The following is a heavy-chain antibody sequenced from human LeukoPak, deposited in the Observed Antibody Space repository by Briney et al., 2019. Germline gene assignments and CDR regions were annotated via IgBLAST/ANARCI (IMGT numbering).Heavy chain of an antibody. V-gene: IGHV3-30*18. CDR1: GFTFSSYG. Sequence: PGRSLRLSCAASGFTFSSYGMHWVRQAPGKGLEWVAVIISDGSNKYYTDSVKGRFTISRDNAKNTLYLQMNFLRADDTAVYYCAKAAGLYYYDSSGYFDYWGQGTLVTVSS. CDR3: AKAAGLYYYDSSGYFDY. J-gene: IGHJ4*02. CDR2: IISDGSNK. D-gene: IGHD3-22*01.